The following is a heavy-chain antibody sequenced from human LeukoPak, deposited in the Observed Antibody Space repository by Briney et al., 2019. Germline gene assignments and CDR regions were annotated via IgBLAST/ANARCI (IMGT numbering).Heavy chain of an antibody. J-gene: IGHJ5*02. CDR2: IYHSGST. CDR3: ARGYRYSSPGWFDP. V-gene: IGHV4-38-2*02. D-gene: IGHD6-13*01. Sequence: PSETLSLTCTVSGYSISSGYYWGWIRQPPGKGLEWIGSIYHSGSTYYNPTLKSRVTISVDTSKNQFSLKLSSVTAADTAVYYCARGYRYSSPGWFDPWGQGTLVTVSS. CDR1: GYSISSGYY.